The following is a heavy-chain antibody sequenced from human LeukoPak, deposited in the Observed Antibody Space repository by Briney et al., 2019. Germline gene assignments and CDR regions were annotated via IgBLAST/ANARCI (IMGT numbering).Heavy chain of an antibody. CDR3: AKWPGRATAY. V-gene: IGHV3-23*01. Sequence: GGSLRLSCAASGFTFSSYAMSWVRQAPGKGLEWVSTISGSGATTYYADYVKGRFTISRDNSKNTLYLQMNSLRAEDTAVYYCAKWPGRATAYWGQGTLVTVSS. J-gene: IGHJ4*02. D-gene: IGHD1-26*01. CDR2: ISGSGATT. CDR1: GFTFSSYA.